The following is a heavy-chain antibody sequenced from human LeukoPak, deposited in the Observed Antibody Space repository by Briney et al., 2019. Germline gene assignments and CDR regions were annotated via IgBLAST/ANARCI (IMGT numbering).Heavy chain of an antibody. CDR3: AKDWGSSDWYNWFDP. CDR1: GFTFSSYW. CDR2: IKQDGSEK. J-gene: IGHJ5*02. V-gene: IGHV3-7*01. D-gene: IGHD6-19*01. Sequence: QSGGSLRLSCAASGFTFSSYWMSWVRQAPGKGLEWVANIKQDGSEKYYVDSVKGRFTISRDNSKNTLYLQMNSLRVEDTAVYYCAKDWGSSDWYNWFDPWGQGTLVTVSS.